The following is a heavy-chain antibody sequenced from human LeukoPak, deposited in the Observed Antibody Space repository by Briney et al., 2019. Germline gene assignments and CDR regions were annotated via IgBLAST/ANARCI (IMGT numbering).Heavy chain of an antibody. CDR1: GYTFTGYY. CDR2: INPNSGGT. V-gene: IGHV1-2*02. D-gene: IGHD6-19*01. J-gene: IGHJ4*02. Sequence: ASVKVSCKASGYTFTGYYMHWVRQAPGQGLEWMGWINPNSGGTNYAQKFQGRVTMTRDTSTSTVYMELSSLRSEDTAVYYCARVLSQWLDPFDYWGQGTLVTVSS. CDR3: ARVLSQWLDPFDY.